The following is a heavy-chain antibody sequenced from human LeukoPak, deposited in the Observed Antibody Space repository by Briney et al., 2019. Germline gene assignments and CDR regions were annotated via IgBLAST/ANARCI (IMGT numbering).Heavy chain of an antibody. D-gene: IGHD2-2*01. J-gene: IGHJ4*02. V-gene: IGHV4-4*07. CDR1: GGSISSYC. Sequence: PSETLSLTCTVSGGSISSYCWSWIRQPAGKGLEWIGRIYTSGSTNYNPSLKSRVTMSVDTSKNQFSLKLSSVTAADTAVYYCASTCSSTSCYPTYGFDYWGQGTLVTVSS. CDR2: IYTSGST. CDR3: ASTCSSTSCYPTYGFDY.